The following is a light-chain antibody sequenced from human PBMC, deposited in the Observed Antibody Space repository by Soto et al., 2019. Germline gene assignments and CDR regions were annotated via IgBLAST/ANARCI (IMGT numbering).Light chain of an antibody. J-gene: IGLJ1*01. V-gene: IGLV2-14*01. CDR2: DVT. CDR1: NSDVGGYNY. Sequence: SALTQPASLSGAPGQSIPISCTGTNSDVGGYNYVSWYQQHPVKAPKLMIYDVTNRPSGVSDRFSGSKSGNTASLTISGLQAEDEADYYCSSYTSSSTPYVFGTGTKVTVL. CDR3: SSYTSSSTPYV.